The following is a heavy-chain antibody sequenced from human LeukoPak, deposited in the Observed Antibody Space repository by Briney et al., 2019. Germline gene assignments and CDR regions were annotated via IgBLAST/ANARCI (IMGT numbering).Heavy chain of an antibody. CDR1: GGTFSSYA. CDR2: IIPIFGTA. CDR3: ARGRIVVVPAAIKPDHYYYYYMDV. J-gene: IGHJ6*03. D-gene: IGHD2-2*01. Sequence: GSSVKVSCKASGGTFSSYAISWVRQAAGQGHEWMGGIIPIFGTANYAQKFQGRVTITADKSTSTAYMELSSLRSEDTAVYYCARGRIVVVPAAIKPDHYYYYYMDVWGKGTTVTISS. V-gene: IGHV1-69*06.